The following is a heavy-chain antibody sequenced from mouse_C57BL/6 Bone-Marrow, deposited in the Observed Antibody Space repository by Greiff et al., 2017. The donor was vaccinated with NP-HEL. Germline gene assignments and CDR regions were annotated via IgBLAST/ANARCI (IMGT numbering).Heavy chain of an antibody. Sequence: QVQLQQSGPGLVQPSQSLSITCTVSGFSLTSYGVHWVRQSPGKGLEWLGVIWRGGSTDYNAAFMSRLSITKDNSKSQVFFKMNSLQADDTAIYYCAKPYGSSPYWYFDVWGTGTTVTVSS. D-gene: IGHD1-1*01. J-gene: IGHJ1*03. CDR1: GFSLTSYG. CDR2: IWRGGST. CDR3: AKPYGSSPYWYFDV. V-gene: IGHV2-5*01.